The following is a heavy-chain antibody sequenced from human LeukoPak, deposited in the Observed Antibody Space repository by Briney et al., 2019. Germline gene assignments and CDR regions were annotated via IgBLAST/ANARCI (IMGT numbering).Heavy chain of an antibody. CDR2: INQDGTGK. V-gene: IGHV3-7*04. CDR3: ARNMGDY. D-gene: IGHD2/OR15-2a*01. Sequence: GGSLRLSCAASGFTFSTYWMTWVRQAPGKGLGWVANINQDGTGKNYVDSVKGRFTISRDNAKNSLYLQMNSLRAEDTAVYYCARNMGDYWGQGTLVTVSS. J-gene: IGHJ4*02. CDR1: GFTFSTYW.